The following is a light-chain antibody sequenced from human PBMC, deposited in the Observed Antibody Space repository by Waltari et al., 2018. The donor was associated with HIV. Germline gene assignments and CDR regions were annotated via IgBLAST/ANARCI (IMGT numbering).Light chain of an antibody. CDR2: YNS. J-gene: IGLJ3*02. CDR1: NIGGKS. Sequence: SYVLTQPPSVSVAPGAAATISCGAWNIGGKSVHWYKQQPGQAPVLVTRYNSDRPSGITDRISGSNSGHTATLTITSVEAGDEATYYCQVWDSSNGHVVFGGGTELTVL. CDR3: QVWDSSNGHVV. V-gene: IGLV3-21*04.